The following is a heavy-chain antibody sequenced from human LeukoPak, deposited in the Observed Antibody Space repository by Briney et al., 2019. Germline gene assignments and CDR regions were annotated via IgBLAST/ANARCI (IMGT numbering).Heavy chain of an antibody. D-gene: IGHD6-19*01. Sequence: GGSLRLSCAASGFTVSSNYMGWVRQAPGKGLEWVSVIYSGGSTYYADSVKGRFTISRHNSKNTLYLQMNSLRAEDTAVYYCASGGAYSSGWYGGDYWDQGTLVTVSS. J-gene: IGHJ4*02. CDR2: IYSGGST. CDR1: GFTVSSNY. CDR3: ASGGAYSSGWYGGDY. V-gene: IGHV3-53*04.